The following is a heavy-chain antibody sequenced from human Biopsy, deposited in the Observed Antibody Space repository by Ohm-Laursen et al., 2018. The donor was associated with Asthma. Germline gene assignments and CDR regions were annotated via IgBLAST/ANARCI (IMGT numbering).Heavy chain of an antibody. CDR2: ISYSGST. J-gene: IGHJ4*02. CDR3: ARDSYSSGLYDDFES. D-gene: IGHD6-19*01. V-gene: IGHV4-61*01. Sequence: TLSLTCTVSGGSVSSGSYYWSWIRQPPGKGLAWVSYISYSGSTDYNPSLKSRLTISMDTSKNQFSLKLSSVTAADTAVYYCARDSYSSGLYDDFESWGQGTLVTVSS. CDR1: GGSVSSGSYY.